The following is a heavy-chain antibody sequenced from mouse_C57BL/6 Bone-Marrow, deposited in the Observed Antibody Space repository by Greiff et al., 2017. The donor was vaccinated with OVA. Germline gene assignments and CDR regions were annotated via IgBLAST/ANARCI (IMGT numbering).Heavy chain of an antibody. V-gene: IGHV3-6*01. CDR3: ASTIARYFDV. D-gene: IGHD2-1*01. Sequence: EVQLQESGPGLVKPSQSLSLTCSVTGYSITSGYYWNWIRQFPGNKLEWMGYISYDGSNNYNPSLKNRISITRDTSKNQCFLKLNSVTTEDTATYYCASTIARYFDVWGTGTTVTVSS. J-gene: IGHJ1*03. CDR1: GYSITSGYY. CDR2: ISYDGSN.